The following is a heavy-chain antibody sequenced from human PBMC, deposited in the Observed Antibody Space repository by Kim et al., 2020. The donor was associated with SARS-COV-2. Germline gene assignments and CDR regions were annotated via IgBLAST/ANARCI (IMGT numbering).Heavy chain of an antibody. CDR2: ISSSSSYI. D-gene: IGHD2-21*02. J-gene: IGHJ4*02. CDR1: GFTFSSYS. Sequence: GGSLRLSCAASGFTFSSYSMNWVRQAPGKGLEWVSPISSSSSYIYSAYSVKRRFTITRDTTKNPLHQLMNSLGADDTALYYSRRDLSAGGGDCYCRQG. CDR3: RRDLSAGGGDCY. V-gene: IGHV3-21*01.